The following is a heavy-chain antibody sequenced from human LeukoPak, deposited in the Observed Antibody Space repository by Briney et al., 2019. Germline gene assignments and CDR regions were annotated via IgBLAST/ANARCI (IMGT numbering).Heavy chain of an antibody. D-gene: IGHD2-15*01. Sequence: SETLSLTCAVSGGSISSSSYYWGWIRQPPGKGLEWIGTIYYSGSTYYNPSLKSRVTISVDTSKNQFSLKLRSVTAADTAVYYCASTWAASGAQYFQHWGQGTLVTVSS. V-gene: IGHV4-39*07. CDR3: ASTWAASGAQYFQH. CDR1: GGSISSSSYY. CDR2: IYYSGST. J-gene: IGHJ1*01.